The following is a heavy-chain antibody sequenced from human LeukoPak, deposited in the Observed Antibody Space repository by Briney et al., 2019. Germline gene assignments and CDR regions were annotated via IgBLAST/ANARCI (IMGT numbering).Heavy chain of an antibody. Sequence: GGSLRLSCAASGFTSSSYSMNWVRRAPGKGLEWVSYISSSSSTIYYADSVKGRFTISRDNAKNSLYLQMNSLRDEDTAVYYCARDPTEMTTVTIDYWGQGTLVTVSS. CDR1: GFTSSSYS. CDR2: ISSSSSTI. J-gene: IGHJ4*02. D-gene: IGHD4-17*01. V-gene: IGHV3-48*02. CDR3: ARDPTEMTTVTIDY.